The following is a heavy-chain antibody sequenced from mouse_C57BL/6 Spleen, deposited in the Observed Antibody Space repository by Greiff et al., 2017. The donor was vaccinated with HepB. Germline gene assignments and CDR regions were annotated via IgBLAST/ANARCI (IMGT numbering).Heavy chain of an antibody. CDR1: GYTFTSYW. J-gene: IGHJ1*03. V-gene: IGHV1-69*01. CDR3: ERTGHYGRSYGWYFDV. D-gene: IGHD1-1*01. Sequence: QVQLQQPGAELVMPGASVKLSCKASGYTFTSYWMHWVKQRPGQGLEWIGEIDPSDSYTNYNQKFKGKSTLTVDKSSSTAYMQLSSLTSEDSAVYYCERTGHYGRSYGWYFDVWGTGTTVTVSS. CDR2: IDPSDSYT.